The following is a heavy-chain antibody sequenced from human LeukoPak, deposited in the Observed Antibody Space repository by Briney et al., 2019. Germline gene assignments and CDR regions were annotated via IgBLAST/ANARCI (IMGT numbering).Heavy chain of an antibody. CDR2: ISGSGGST. Sequence: GGSLRLSCAASGFTFSSYAMSWVRQASGKGLEWVSAISGSGGSTYYADSVKGRFTISRDNSKNTLYLQMNSLRAEDTAVYYCAEDMAGMDSRWFDPWGQGTLVTVSS. CDR1: GFTFSSYA. D-gene: IGHD6-19*01. CDR3: AEDMAGMDSRWFDP. V-gene: IGHV3-23*01. J-gene: IGHJ5*02.